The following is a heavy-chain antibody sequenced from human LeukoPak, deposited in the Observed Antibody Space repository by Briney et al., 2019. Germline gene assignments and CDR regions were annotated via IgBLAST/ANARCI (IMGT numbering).Heavy chain of an antibody. CDR2: ISGSGGST. CDR3: AKVRTAMVTVVAAFDI. Sequence: PGGSLRLSCAASGFTFSSYAMSWVRQAPGKGLEWVSAISGSGGSTYYADSVKGRFTISRDNSKNTLYLQMSSLRAEDTAVYYCAKVRTAMVTVVAAFDIWGQGTMVTVSS. CDR1: GFTFSSYA. V-gene: IGHV3-23*01. D-gene: IGHD5-18*01. J-gene: IGHJ3*02.